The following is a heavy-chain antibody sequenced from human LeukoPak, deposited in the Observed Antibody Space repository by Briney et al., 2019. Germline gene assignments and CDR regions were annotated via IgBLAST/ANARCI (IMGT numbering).Heavy chain of an antibody. Sequence: ASVKVSCKACGYTFTSYYMHWVRQAPGQGLEWVGIINPSGGSTSYAQKFQGRVTMTRDTSTSTVYMELSSLRSEDTAVYYCARAQQLVFGAFDIWGQGTMVTVSS. CDR3: ARAQQLVFGAFDI. D-gene: IGHD6-13*01. J-gene: IGHJ3*02. CDR2: INPSGGST. CDR1: GYTFTSYY. V-gene: IGHV1-46*03.